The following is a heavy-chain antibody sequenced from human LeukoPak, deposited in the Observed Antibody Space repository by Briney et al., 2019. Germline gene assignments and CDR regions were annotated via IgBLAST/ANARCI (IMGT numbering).Heavy chain of an antibody. CDR1: GGSISSRNYY. CDR3: AREHRQLLWSSWFDP. D-gene: IGHD2-2*01. Sequence: SETLSLTCTVSGGSISSRNYYWGWIRQPPGEGLEWIGKISDSRNTYYSPSLRSRVTISIDTSKNQFSLKLSSVTAADTAVYYCAREHRQLLWSSWFDPWGQGTLVTVSS. V-gene: IGHV4-39*02. J-gene: IGHJ5*02. CDR2: ISDSRNT.